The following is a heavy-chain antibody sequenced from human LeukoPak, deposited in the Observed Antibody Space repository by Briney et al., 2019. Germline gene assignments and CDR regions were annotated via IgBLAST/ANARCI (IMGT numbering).Heavy chain of an antibody. CDR3: AKGAYYGD. Sequence: GGSLRLSCAASGFMFRNHGMNWVRQAPGKGLEWLSTISGSGDNTYYADSVKGRFTVSRDNSKNTLYLQMNSLRVEDTAMYYCAKGAYYGDWGQGTLVTISS. CDR2: ISGSGDNT. J-gene: IGHJ4*02. V-gene: IGHV3-23*01. CDR1: GFMFRNHG. D-gene: IGHD3-3*01.